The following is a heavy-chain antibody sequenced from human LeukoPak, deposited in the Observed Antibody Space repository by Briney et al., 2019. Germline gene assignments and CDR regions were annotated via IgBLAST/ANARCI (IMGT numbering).Heavy chain of an antibody. J-gene: IGHJ4*02. V-gene: IGHV3-23*01. Sequence: PGGSLRLSCAASGFTFSDYAMTWVRQAPGKGLEWVATSGSGVMTYYADSVKGRFTVSGDNSKNTLYLQMSSLTAADTAVYYCAKDRSIGTYYTFDHWGQGTLVTVSA. CDR1: GFTFSDYA. CDR2: SGSGVMT. D-gene: IGHD1-26*01. CDR3: AKDRSIGTYYTFDH.